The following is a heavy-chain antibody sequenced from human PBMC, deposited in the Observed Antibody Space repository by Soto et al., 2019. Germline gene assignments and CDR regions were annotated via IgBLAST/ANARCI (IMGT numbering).Heavy chain of an antibody. CDR3: AKDGGGYAYNYELDP. J-gene: IGHJ5*02. CDR2: ITSNSGTK. D-gene: IGHD3-16*01. V-gene: IGHV3-9*01. CDR1: GFTFHAYA. Sequence: SGGSMRLCCAASGFTFHAYARHGVRQIPGEGLEWVSGITSNSGTKWYVDFVKCRFTISRDNAKNSLYLEMTSLRPEDKAFYHCAKDGGGYAYNYELDPSGPGTLVTVSS.